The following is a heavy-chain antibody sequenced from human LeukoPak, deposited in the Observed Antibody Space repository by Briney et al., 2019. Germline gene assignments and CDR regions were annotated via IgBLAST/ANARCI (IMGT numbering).Heavy chain of an antibody. CDR2: INHSGST. Sequence: SETLSLTCAVYGGSFSGYYWSWIRQPPGKGLGWIGEINHSGSTNYNPSLKSRVTISVVTSKNQFSLKLSSVTAADTAVYYCARQLLWFGELHFDYWGQGTLVTVSS. V-gene: IGHV4-34*01. CDR3: ARQLLWFGELHFDY. J-gene: IGHJ4*02. CDR1: GGSFSGYY. D-gene: IGHD3-10*01.